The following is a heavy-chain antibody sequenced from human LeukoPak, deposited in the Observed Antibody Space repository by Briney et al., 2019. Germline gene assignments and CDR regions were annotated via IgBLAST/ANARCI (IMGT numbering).Heavy chain of an antibody. CDR3: AKDINYGSGSSVYMDV. J-gene: IGHJ6*03. Sequence: GGSLRLSCAASGFTVSSNYMSWVRQAPGKGLEWVSVIYSGGSTYYADSVKGRFTISRDNSKNTLYLQMNSLRTEDTAVYYCAKDINYGSGSSVYMDVWGKGTTVTISS. V-gene: IGHV3-53*05. CDR2: IYSGGST. CDR1: GFTVSSNY. D-gene: IGHD3-10*01.